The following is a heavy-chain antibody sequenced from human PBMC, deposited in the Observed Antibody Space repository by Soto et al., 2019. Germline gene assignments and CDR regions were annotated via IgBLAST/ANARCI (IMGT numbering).Heavy chain of an antibody. CDR2: FNPNTGGT. CDR1: GYRITVSY. J-gene: IGHJ4*02. D-gene: IGHD6-13*01. V-gene: IGHV1-2*02. Sequence: APAKSPSKDRGYRITVSYMHSTRQDPGQGFEWMGWFNPNTGGTRSAEKFQGRVTMTRDTSISTACMELSRLTSDDTAVYYCASATVAGTAGPDFWVQGTYVIVSS. CDR3: ASATVAGTAGPDF.